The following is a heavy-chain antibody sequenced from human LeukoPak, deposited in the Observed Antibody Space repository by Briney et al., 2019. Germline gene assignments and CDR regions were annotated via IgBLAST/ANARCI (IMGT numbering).Heavy chain of an antibody. CDR1: GFTFGDYA. CDR2: ISGSGGST. J-gene: IGHJ6*03. D-gene: IGHD1-26*01. V-gene: IGHV3-23*01. CDR3: AKGVGATLYYMDV. Sequence: GGSLRLSCTASGFTFGDYAMSWVRQAPGKGLEWVSAISGSGGSTYYADSVKGRFTISRDNSKNTLYLQMNSLRAEDTAVYYCAKGVGATLYYMDVWGKGTTVTVSS.